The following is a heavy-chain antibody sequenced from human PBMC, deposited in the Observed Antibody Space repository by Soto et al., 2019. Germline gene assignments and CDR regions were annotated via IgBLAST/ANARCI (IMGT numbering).Heavy chain of an antibody. CDR2: IIPVLGIA. CDR1: GGTFRSYT. V-gene: IGHV1-69*08. CDR3: ARDSSSWYVPYNWFDP. D-gene: IGHD6-13*01. Sequence: QVQLVQSGAEVKKPGSSVKVSCKASGGTFRSYTISWVRQAPGQGLGRMGTIIPVLGIANYAQKFQGRVTITADRSTSTAYMELSSLRSEDTAVYYCARDSSSWYVPYNWFDPWGQGTLVTVSS. J-gene: IGHJ5*02.